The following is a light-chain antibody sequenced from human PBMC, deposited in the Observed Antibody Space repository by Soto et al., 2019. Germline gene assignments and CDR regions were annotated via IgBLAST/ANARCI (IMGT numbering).Light chain of an antibody. V-gene: IGLV1-44*01. J-gene: IGLJ2*01. Sequence: QSVLTQPPSASGTPGQRVTISCSGSSSNIGSNTVNWYQQLPGTAPKLLIYSNNQRPSGVPDRLSGSKSGTSASLAISGLQSEDEAEYYCAAWDDSLSGVVFGGGTKVTVL. CDR1: SSNIGSNT. CDR2: SNN. CDR3: AAWDDSLSGVV.